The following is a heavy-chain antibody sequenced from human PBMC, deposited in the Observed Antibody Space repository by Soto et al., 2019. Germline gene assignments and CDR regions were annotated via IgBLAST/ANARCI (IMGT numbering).Heavy chain of an antibody. CDR1: GFTFSSYA. V-gene: IGHV3-21*01. CDR2: ISSNGNNI. J-gene: IGHJ4*02. CDR3: ARESEDLTSNFDY. Sequence: PGGSLRLSCSASGFTFSSYAMHWVRQAPGKGLEWVSAISSNGNNIYYADSVKDRFTVSRDNAKNSVYLEMNSLSAEDTAVYYCARESEDLTSNFDYWRQGTLVTVSS.